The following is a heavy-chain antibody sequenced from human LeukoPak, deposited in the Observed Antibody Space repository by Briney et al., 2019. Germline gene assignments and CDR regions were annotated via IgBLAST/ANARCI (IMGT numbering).Heavy chain of an antibody. CDR1: GGSSSSYY. Sequence: TSETLSRTCTGSGGSSSSYYWSWIRQPPGKGLEWIGYIYYSGSTNYNPSLKSRVTISVDTSKNQFSLKLSSVTAADTAVYYCARFSGSGAAFDYWGQGTLVTVSS. D-gene: IGHD1-26*01. CDR3: ARFSGSGAAFDY. V-gene: IGHV4-59*01. J-gene: IGHJ4*02. CDR2: IYYSGST.